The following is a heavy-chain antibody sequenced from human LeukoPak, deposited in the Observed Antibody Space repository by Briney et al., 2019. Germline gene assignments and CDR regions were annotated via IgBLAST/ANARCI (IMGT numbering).Heavy chain of an antibody. CDR3: AKKGYYDGSGYYMYYFDH. CDR1: GFTVSSNY. Sequence: GGSLRLSCAASGFTVSSNYMSWVRQAPGKGLEWVSVIYGGGVTYYADSVKGRFTISRDNSKNTLYLQMNSLRAEDTAVYYCAKKGYYDGSGYYMYYFDHWGQGTLVTVSS. D-gene: IGHD3-22*01. CDR2: IYGGGVT. V-gene: IGHV3-53*01. J-gene: IGHJ4*02.